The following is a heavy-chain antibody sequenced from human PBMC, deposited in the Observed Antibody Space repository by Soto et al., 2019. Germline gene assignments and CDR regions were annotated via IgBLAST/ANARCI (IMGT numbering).Heavy chain of an antibody. V-gene: IGHV1-69*01. D-gene: IGHD3-10*01. CDR2: IIPIFGTA. CDR3: ARSSITLVRGADYTMDV. CDR1: GGTFSSYA. J-gene: IGHJ6*02. Sequence: QVQLVQSGAEVKKPGSSVKVSCKASGGTFSSYAISWVRQAPGQGLEWMGGIIPIFGTANYAQKFQDTVTITADESTSTAYMELSSLRSEDTAVYYCARSSITLVRGADYTMDVWGQGTTVTVSS.